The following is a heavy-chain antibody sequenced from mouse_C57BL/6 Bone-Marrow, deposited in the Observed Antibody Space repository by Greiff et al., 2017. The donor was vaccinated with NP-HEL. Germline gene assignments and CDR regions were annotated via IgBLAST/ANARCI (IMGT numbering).Heavy chain of an antibody. V-gene: IGHV5-6*02. CDR1: GFTFSSYG. J-gene: IGHJ4*01. Sequence: EVKLVESGGDLVKPGGSLKLSCEASGFTFSSYGMSWVRQTPDKRLEWVATISSGGSYIYYPDSLKGRFTISRDKAKNTLYLQMSSLKSEDTAMYYCARQERIYYYYYYDMDYWGQGTAVTVTS. CDR2: ISSGGSYI. D-gene: IGHD1-1*01. CDR3: ARQERIYYYYYYDMDY.